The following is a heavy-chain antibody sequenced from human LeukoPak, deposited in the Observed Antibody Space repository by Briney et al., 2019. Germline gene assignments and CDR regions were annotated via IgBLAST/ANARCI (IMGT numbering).Heavy chain of an antibody. J-gene: IGHJ4*02. CDR1: GGSFSGYY. CDR2: INHSGST. D-gene: IGHD5-12*01. V-gene: IGHV4-34*01. CDR3: ARGGGYSGYDYGRFDY. Sequence: SETLSLTCAVYGGSFSGYYWSWIRQPPGKGLEWIGEINHSGSTNYNPSLKSRVTISVDTSKNQFSLKLSSVTAADTAVYYCARGGGYSGYDYGRFDYWGQGTLVTVSS.